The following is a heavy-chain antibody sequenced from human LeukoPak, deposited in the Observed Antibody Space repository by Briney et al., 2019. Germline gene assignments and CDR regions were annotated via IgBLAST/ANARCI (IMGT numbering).Heavy chain of an antibody. V-gene: IGHV3-7*01. CDR2: IKQDGSEK. J-gene: IGHJ3*02. CDR1: GFTFSSYW. Sequence: GGSLRLSCAASGFTFSSYWMSWVRQAPGKGLEWVANIKQDGSEKYYVDSVKGRFTISRDNAKNSLYLQMNSLRAEDTAVYYCATSSLYDFWSGYGKNAFDTWGQGTMVTVSS. CDR3: ATSSLYDFWSGYGKNAFDT. D-gene: IGHD3-3*01.